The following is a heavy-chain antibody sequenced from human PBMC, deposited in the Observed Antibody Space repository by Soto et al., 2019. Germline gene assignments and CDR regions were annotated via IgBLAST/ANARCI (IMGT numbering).Heavy chain of an antibody. V-gene: IGHV4-39*01. J-gene: IGHJ4*02. CDR1: GGSISSSSYY. D-gene: IGHD3-22*01. Sequence: SETLSLTCTVSGGSISSSSYYWGWIRQPPGKGLEWIGSIYYSGSTYYNPSLKSRVTISVDTSKNQFSLKLSSVTAADTAVYYCARHEYSSGYYYDSSGYQFDYWGQGTLVTVSS. CDR3: ARHEYSSGYYYDSSGYQFDY. CDR2: IYYSGST.